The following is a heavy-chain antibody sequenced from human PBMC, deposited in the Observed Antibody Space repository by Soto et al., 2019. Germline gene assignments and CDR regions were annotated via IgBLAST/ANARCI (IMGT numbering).Heavy chain of an antibody. Sequence: QVQLQESGPGLVKPSETLSLTCTVFGGSINSYCWSWIRQPPGKGLEWIAYIFDSGNANYNPSLKSRVTISVDTSKNQFSLKLTSVTAADTAVYYCARHRRTTVAKFYFDNWGQGALVTVSS. CDR3: ARHRRTTVAKFYFDN. CDR2: IFDSGNA. J-gene: IGHJ4*02. V-gene: IGHV4-59*08. D-gene: IGHD4-4*01. CDR1: GGSINSYC.